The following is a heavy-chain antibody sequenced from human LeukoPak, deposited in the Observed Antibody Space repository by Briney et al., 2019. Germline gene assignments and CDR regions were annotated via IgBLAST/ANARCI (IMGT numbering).Heavy chain of an antibody. Sequence: GGSLRLSCAASGFTFSSYAMSWVRQAPGKGLEWVSAISGSGGSTHYADSVKGRFTISRDNSKNTLYLQMNSLRAEDTAVYYCAKDYYDSSGPDAFDIWGQGIMVTVSS. D-gene: IGHD3-22*01. V-gene: IGHV3-23*01. J-gene: IGHJ3*02. CDR3: AKDYYDSSGPDAFDI. CDR1: GFTFSSYA. CDR2: ISGSGGST.